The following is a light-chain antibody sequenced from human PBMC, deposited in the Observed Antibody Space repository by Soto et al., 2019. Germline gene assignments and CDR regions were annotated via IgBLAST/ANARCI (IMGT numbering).Light chain of an antibody. CDR2: SNN. CDR1: SSNIGSKT. J-gene: IGLJ2*01. CDR3: AAWDDSLNGVV. Sequence: QSVLTQPPSASGTPGQRVTISCSGSSSNIGSKTVNWYQQLPGTAPKLLIYSNNQRPSGVPDRFSGSKSGTSASLAISGLQSEDYADYYCAAWDDSLNGVVFGGGTKLTVL. V-gene: IGLV1-44*01.